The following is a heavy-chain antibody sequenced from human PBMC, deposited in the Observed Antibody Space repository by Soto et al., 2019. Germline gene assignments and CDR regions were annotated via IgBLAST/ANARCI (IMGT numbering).Heavy chain of an antibody. CDR2: ISGSGGTT. D-gene: IGHD2-2*01. V-gene: IGHV3-23*01. CDR3: AKEGELYLSSTCSYGLAV. CDR1: GFTFSSYA. Sequence: EVQLLESGGGLVQPGGSLRLSCAASGFTFSSYAMSWVRQAPGKGLEWVSTISGSGGTTYYAGSVKGRFTISRDNSKNTLYLHMNSLRGEDTAVYYCAKEGELYLSSTCSYGLAVWGHGTTVTVSS. J-gene: IGHJ6*02.